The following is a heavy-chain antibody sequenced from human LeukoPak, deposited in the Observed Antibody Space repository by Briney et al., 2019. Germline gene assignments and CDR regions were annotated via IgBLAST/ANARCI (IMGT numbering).Heavy chain of an antibody. V-gene: IGHV4-30-2*01. CDR2: IYHSGST. Sequence: SQTESLTCTVSGGSISSGGYYWSWIRQPPGKGLEWIGYIYHSGSTNYNPSLKSRVTISVDTSKNQFSLKLSSVTAADTAVYYCAKRVLRFLEWLPFDPWGQGTLVTVSS. J-gene: IGHJ5*02. CDR1: GGSISSGGYY. CDR3: AKRVLRFLEWLPFDP. D-gene: IGHD3-3*01.